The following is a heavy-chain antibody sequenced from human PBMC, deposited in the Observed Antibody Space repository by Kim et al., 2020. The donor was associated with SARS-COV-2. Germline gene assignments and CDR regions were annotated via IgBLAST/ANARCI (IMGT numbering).Heavy chain of an antibody. CDR2: IGTAGDT. J-gene: IGHJ3*02. Sequence: GGSLRLSCAASGFTFSSYDMHWVRQATGKGLEWVSAIGTAGDTYYPGSVKGRFTISRENAKNSLYLQMNSLRAGDTAVYYCARARREYYDSSGAGGAFDIWGQGTMVTVSS. CDR1: GFTFSSYD. D-gene: IGHD3-22*01. CDR3: ARARREYYDSSGAGGAFDI. V-gene: IGHV3-13*04.